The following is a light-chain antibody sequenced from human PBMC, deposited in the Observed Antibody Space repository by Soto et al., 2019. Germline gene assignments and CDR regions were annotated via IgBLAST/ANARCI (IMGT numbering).Light chain of an antibody. V-gene: IGKV3-20*01. Sequence: SVLTQSPGTLSLSPGERAALSCRASQSVSSDNLAWYQQRPGQAPRLLIQATSNRAAGIPDRFSGSGSGTDLTLTISRLEPEDFAVYYCQEYGSPPMYTFGQGTKLEIK. J-gene: IGKJ2*01. CDR1: QSVSSDN. CDR2: ATS. CDR3: QEYGSPPMYT.